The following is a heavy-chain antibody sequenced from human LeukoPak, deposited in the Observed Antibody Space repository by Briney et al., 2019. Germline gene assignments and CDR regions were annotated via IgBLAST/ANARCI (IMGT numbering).Heavy chain of an antibody. D-gene: IGHD3-22*01. CDR2: INPNSGGT. J-gene: IGHJ4*02. CDR1: GYTFTSYA. V-gene: IGHV1-2*04. CDR3: ARGRRRYYDSSGYLDY. Sequence: GASVKVSCKASGYTFTSYAISWVRQAPGQGLEWMGWINPNSGGTNYAQKFQGWVTMTRDTSISTAYMELSRLRSDDTAVYYCARGRRRYYDSSGYLDYWGQGTLVTVSS.